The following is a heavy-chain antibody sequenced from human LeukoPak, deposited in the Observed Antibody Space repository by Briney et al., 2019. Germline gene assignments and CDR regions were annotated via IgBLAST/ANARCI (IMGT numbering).Heavy chain of an antibody. CDR2: ISSDGSYT. D-gene: IGHD5-24*01. V-gene: IGHV3-74*01. J-gene: IGHJ5*02. CDR3: ASGRRDGYNSNWFDP. Sequence: SGGSLRLSCAASGFTFSSYWMHWVRQAPGKGPVWVSRISSDGSYTSYADSVKGRFTVSRDNAENTLYLQMNSLRAEDTAVYYCASGRRDGYNSNWFDPWGQGTLVTVSS. CDR1: GFTFSSYW.